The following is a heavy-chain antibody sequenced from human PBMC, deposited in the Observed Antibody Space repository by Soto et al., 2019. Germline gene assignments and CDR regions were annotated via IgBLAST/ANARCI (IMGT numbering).Heavy chain of an antibody. V-gene: IGHV5-51*01. J-gene: IGHJ4*02. D-gene: IGHD5-18*01. CDR1: GSSFNSYW. CDR3: ARQRISYGRSYFDY. CDR2: IYPGDSDT. Sequence: PGESLKISCKGSGSSFNSYWIGWVRQMHGKGLEWMGIIYPGDSDTRYSPSFQGQVTISADKPISTAYLQWSSLKASDTAMYYCARQRISYGRSYFDYWGQGTLVTVCS.